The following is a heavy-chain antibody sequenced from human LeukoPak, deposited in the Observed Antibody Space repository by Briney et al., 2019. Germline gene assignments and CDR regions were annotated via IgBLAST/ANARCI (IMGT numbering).Heavy chain of an antibody. CDR2: ISGSGGST. D-gene: IGHD3-3*01. J-gene: IGHJ6*02. Sequence: GGSLRLSCAASGFTFSSYAMSWVRQAPGKGLEWVSAISGSGGSTYYADSVKGRFTISRDNSKNTLYLQMNSLRAEDTAVYYCAKDRTIFGVVIPHPYYYGMDVWSQGTTVTVSS. CDR3: AKDRTIFGVVIPHPYYYGMDV. V-gene: IGHV3-23*01. CDR1: GFTFSSYA.